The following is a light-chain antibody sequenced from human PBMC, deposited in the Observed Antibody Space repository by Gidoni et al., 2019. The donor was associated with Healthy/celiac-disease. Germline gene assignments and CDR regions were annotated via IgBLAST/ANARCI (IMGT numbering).Light chain of an antibody. V-gene: IGLV3-1*01. Sequence: SSELTQPPSMSVSPGQTASITCAGDKLGDQYACWYQQKPGQSPVLVIYQDSKRPSGIPERFSGSNSGNTATLTISGTQAMDEADYYCQAWDSSTWVFGGGTKLTVL. CDR2: QDS. J-gene: IGLJ3*02. CDR3: QAWDSSTWV. CDR1: KLGDQY.